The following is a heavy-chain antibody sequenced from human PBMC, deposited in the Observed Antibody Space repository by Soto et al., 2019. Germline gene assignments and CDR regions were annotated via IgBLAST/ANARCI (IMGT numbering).Heavy chain of an antibody. CDR2: ISSSSSYI. D-gene: IGHD2-2*02. CDR3: ARSRYCSSTSCYTFTTHYYYFGMDV. V-gene: IGHV3-21*01. J-gene: IGHJ6*02. Sequence: GSLRLSCAASGFTFSTYSMNWVRQAPGKGLEWVSSISSSSSYIYNADSVKGRFTISRDNAKNSLYLQMNSLRAEDTAVYYCARSRYCSSTSCYTFTTHYYYFGMDVWGQGTTATVSS. CDR1: GFTFSTYS.